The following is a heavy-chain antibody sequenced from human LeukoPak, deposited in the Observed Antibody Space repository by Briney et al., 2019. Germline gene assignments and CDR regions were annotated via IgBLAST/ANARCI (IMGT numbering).Heavy chain of an antibody. CDR3: PRSPLGYCSGNSCSYFEY. CDR1: GSRFTSYW. V-gene: IGHV5-51*01. D-gene: IGHD2-15*01. J-gene: IGHJ4*02. CDR2: IYPGESDT. Sequence: GAPLKTPSKGFGSRFTSYWSAGVGRMPGKGLGWMGSIYPGESDTRFSTSFQGQVAISADKSISTAYLQWSSLKASDTAMYYCPRSPLGYCSGNSCSYFEYWGQGTLVTVSS.